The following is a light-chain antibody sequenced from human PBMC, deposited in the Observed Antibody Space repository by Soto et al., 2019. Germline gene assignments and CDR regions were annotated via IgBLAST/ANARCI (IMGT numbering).Light chain of an antibody. CDR2: EVS. CDR3: SLSTSSNTWV. CDR1: SSDVGDYNY. J-gene: IGLJ7*01. V-gene: IGLV2-14*01. Sequence: QSALTQPASVSGSPGQSITISCTGTSSDVGDYNYVSWYQQHPGKAPKLMIYEVSNRPSGVSNRFSGSKSGNTASLTISGLQAEDEADYYCSLSTSSNTWVFGGGTQLTVL.